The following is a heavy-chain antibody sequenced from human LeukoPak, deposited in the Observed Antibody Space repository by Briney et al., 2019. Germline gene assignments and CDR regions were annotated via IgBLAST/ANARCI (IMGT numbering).Heavy chain of an antibody. J-gene: IGHJ3*02. D-gene: IGHD4-17*01. CDR3: AKDREWDPDYEDYGSAFAI. V-gene: IGHV3-23*01. CDR2: ISGSGGGT. Sequence: GGSLRLSCAVSGISLSNYGMSWVRQAPGKGLEWVAGISGSGGGTNYADSVKGRFTISRDNPRTTIFLDMNSLRAEDTGVYYCAKDREWDPDYEDYGSAFAIWGQGTMVTVSS. CDR1: GISLSNYG.